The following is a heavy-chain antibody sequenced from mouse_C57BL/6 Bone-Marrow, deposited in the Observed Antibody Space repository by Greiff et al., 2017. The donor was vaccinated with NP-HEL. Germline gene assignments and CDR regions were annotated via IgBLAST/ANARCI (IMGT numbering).Heavy chain of an antibody. CDR3: ALYYYGSSYDWYFDV. J-gene: IGHJ1*03. D-gene: IGHD1-1*01. CDR1: GFNIKNTY. V-gene: IGHV14-3*01. CDR2: IDPANGNT. Sequence: EVQLQQSVAELVRPGASVKLSCTASGFNIKNTYMHWVKQRPEQGLEWIGRIDPANGNTKYAPKFQGKATITADTSSNTAYLQLSRLTSEDTAIYYCALYYYGSSYDWYFDVWGTGTTVTVSS.